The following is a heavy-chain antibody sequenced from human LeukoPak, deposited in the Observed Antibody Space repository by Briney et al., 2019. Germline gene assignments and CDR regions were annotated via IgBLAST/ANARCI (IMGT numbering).Heavy chain of an antibody. Sequence: TGGSLRLSCAASGFTFDDYAMHWVRQAPGKGLEWVSGISWNSGSIGYADSVKGRFTISRDNAKNSLYLQMNSLRAEDMALYYCARTPTVTPDAFDIWGQGTMVTVSS. J-gene: IGHJ3*02. CDR1: GFTFDDYA. CDR2: ISWNSGSI. CDR3: ARTPTVTPDAFDI. V-gene: IGHV3-9*03. D-gene: IGHD4-17*01.